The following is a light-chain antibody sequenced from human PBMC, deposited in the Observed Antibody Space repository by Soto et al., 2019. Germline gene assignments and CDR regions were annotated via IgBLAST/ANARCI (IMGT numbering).Light chain of an antibody. J-gene: IGLJ2*01. Sequence: QSALTQPASVSGSPGQSITISCTGTSSDVGGYNYVSWYQQHPGKAPKLMIYDVSNRPSGVSNRFSGSKPGNTASLTISGLQAEDEADYYCSSYTSSSTPVFGGGTKVTVL. CDR3: SSYTSSSTPV. V-gene: IGLV2-14*01. CDR1: SSDVGGYNY. CDR2: DVS.